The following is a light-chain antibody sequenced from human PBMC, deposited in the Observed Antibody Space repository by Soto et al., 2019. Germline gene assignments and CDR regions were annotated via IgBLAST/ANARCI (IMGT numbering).Light chain of an antibody. CDR1: QNVLYSSNNKNL. Sequence: DIVMTQSPEYLAVSLGERATINCKSSQNVLYSSNNKNLIAWYQQKPGQPPKLLIYWASIRESGVPDRFSGSGSGRDFPRTISSLQAEDVAVYYCQQYYSPPRYTFGQGTRLEIK. V-gene: IGKV4-1*01. CDR3: QQYYSPPRYT. CDR2: WAS. J-gene: IGKJ2*01.